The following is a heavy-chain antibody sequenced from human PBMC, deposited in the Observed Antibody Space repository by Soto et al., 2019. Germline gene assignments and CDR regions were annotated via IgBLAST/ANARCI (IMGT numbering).Heavy chain of an antibody. CDR3: ARVFYELLPPNYYMDV. CDR2: INAGNGNT. Sequence: ASVKVSCKASGYTFTSYAMHWVRQAPGQRLEWMGWINAGNGNTKYSQKFQGRVTITRDTSASTAYMELSSLRSEDTAVYYCARVFYELLPPNYYMDVWRKGITVSVS. V-gene: IGHV1-3*01. J-gene: IGHJ6*03. D-gene: IGHD3-16*01. CDR1: GYTFTSYA.